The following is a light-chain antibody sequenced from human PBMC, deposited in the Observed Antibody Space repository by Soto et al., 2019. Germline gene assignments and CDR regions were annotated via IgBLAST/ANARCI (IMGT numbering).Light chain of an antibody. CDR2: LGS. CDR1: QSLLHTNGYNY. J-gene: IGKJ2*01. Sequence: DIVMTQSPLSLTVTPGESASISCWSSQSLLHTNGYNYFDRYLQKPGQSPQLLIYLGSNRASGVPDRFSGRGSGTDFTLRISRVEADDVGVYYCMQALQTPRTFGQGTKLEIK. CDR3: MQALQTPRT. V-gene: IGKV2-28*01.